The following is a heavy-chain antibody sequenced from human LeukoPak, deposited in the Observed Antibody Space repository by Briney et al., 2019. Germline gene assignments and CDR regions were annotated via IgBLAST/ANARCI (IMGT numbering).Heavy chain of an antibody. J-gene: IGHJ5*02. CDR2: INPSGGST. CDR3: ARDRFPAMVLNWFDP. Sequence: ASVKVSCKASGYTFTSYYMHWVRQAPGQGLEWMGIINPSGGSTSYAQKFQGRVTMTRDTSTSTVYMELSSLRSEDTAVYYCARDRFPAMVLNWFDPWGQGTLVTVSS. V-gene: IGHV1-46*01. CDR1: GYTFTSYY. D-gene: IGHD5-18*01.